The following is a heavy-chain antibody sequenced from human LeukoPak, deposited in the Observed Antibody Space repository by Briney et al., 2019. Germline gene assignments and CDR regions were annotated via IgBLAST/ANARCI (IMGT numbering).Heavy chain of an antibody. CDR2: ITSSSRYI. V-gene: IGHV3-21*01. D-gene: IGHD3-10*02. CDR1: GFTFSSYS. Sequence: GGSLRLSCAASGFTFSSYSMNWVRQAPGKGLEWVSSITSSSRYIYYADSVKGRFTISRDNAKNSLYLQMNSLRAEDTAVYYCAELGITMIGGVWGKGTTVTISS. CDR3: AELGITMIGGV. J-gene: IGHJ6*04.